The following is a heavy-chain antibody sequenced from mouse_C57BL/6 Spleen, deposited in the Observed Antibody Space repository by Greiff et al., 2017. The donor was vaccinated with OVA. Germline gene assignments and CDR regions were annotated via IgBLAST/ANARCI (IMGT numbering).Heavy chain of an antibody. Sequence: QVQLQQPGAELVKPGASVKLSCKASGYTFTSYWMHWVKQRPGQGLEWIGMIHPHSGSTNYNEKFKSKATLTVDKSSSTAYMQLSSLTSEDSAVYYCARSLLNGAMDYWGQGTSVTVSS. CDR1: GYTFTSYW. J-gene: IGHJ4*01. V-gene: IGHV1-64*01. CDR3: ARSLLNGAMDY. CDR2: IHPHSGST.